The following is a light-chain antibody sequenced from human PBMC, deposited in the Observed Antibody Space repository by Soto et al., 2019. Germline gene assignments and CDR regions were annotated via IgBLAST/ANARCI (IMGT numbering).Light chain of an antibody. CDR2: DAS. CDR1: QDINNH. V-gene: IGKV1-33*01. Sequence: DIQMTQSPSSLSASVGDRVTITCQASQDINNHLNWYQQKPGKAHKLLIYDASNLETGVPSRFSVSVSGTAFTLTISSLQPADIATYYCQQYDHPPAFCQGTRLEIK. J-gene: IGKJ5*01. CDR3: QQYDHPPA.